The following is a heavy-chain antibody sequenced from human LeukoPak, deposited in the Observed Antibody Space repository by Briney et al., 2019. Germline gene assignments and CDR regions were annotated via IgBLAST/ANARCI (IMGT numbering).Heavy chain of an antibody. J-gene: IGHJ4*02. Sequence: GGSLRLSCAASEFSVGSNYMTWVRQAPGKGLEWVANIKQDGSEKYYVDSVKGRFTISRGNAKNSLYLQMNSLRAEDTAVYYCARITTTVINYFDYWGQGTLVTVSS. V-gene: IGHV3-7*01. CDR2: IKQDGSEK. D-gene: IGHD4-17*01. CDR3: ARITTTVINYFDY. CDR1: EFSVGSNY.